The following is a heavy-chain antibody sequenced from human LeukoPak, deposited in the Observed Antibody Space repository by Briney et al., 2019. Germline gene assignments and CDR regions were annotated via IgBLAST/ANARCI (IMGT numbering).Heavy chain of an antibody. D-gene: IGHD6-6*01. CDR3: ARARVSSSSSPYYYYGMDV. J-gene: IGHJ6*02. CDR2: IIPIFGTA. Sequence: SVKVSCKASGGTFSSYAISWVRQAPGQGLEWMGGIIPIFGTANYAQKFQGRVTITADESTSTAYMELSSLRSEDTAVYYCARARVSSSSSPYYYYGMDVWGQGTTVTVSS. CDR1: GGTFSSYA. V-gene: IGHV1-69*13.